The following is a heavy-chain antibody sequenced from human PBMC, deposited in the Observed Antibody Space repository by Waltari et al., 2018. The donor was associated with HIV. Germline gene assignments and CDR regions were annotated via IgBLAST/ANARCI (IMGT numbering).Heavy chain of an antibody. CDR1: GGSVSTANLY. CDR2: IYYSGSA. V-gene: IGHV4-61*01. D-gene: IGHD3-22*01. CDR3: ARAHLHYDSGGYYIHSFDS. J-gene: IGHJ4*02. Sequence: QVQLQESGPGLVKPSETLSLTCIFSGGSVSTANLYWSWIRLPPGKGLEWIGYIYYSGSANYNPSLKSRVAISVDTSKNQFSLKLSSVTAADTAVYYCARAHLHYDSGGYYIHSFDSWGQGTPVTVSS.